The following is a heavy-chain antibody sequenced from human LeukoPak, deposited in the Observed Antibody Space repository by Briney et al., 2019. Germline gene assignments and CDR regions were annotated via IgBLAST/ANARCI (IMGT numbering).Heavy chain of an antibody. CDR3: AKSGDIGSTRYYYYGMDV. CDR1: GFAFSSYA. Sequence: GGSLRLSCAASGFAFSSYAIHWVRQAPGKGLEWVSAISGSGGSTYYADSVKGRFTISRDNSKNTLYLQMNSLRAEDTAAYYCAKSGDIGSTRYYYYGMDVWGQGTTVTVSS. V-gene: IGHV3-23*01. CDR2: ISGSGGST. J-gene: IGHJ6*02. D-gene: IGHD2-2*01.